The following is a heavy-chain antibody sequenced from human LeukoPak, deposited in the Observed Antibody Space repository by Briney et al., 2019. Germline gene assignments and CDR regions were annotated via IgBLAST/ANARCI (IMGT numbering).Heavy chain of an antibody. CDR1: GGSISSSSYY. V-gene: IGHV4-39*07. CDR2: ILYSGST. CDR3: ARVGPTFDY. J-gene: IGHJ4*02. Sequence: SETLSLTCTVSGGSISSSSYYWGWIRQPPGKGLEWIGSILYSGSTYYNPSLKSRVTISVDTSKNQFSLKLSSVTAADTAVYYCARVGPTFDYWGQGTLVTVSS.